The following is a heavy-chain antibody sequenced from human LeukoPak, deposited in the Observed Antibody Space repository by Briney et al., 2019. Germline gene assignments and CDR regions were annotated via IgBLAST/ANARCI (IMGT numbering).Heavy chain of an antibody. CDR2: INSDGSTT. CDR1: GFTFSSYW. J-gene: IGHJ4*02. D-gene: IGHD1-26*01. V-gene: IGHV3-74*01. Sequence: PGGSLRLSCAASGFTFSSYWMHWVRHAAGKGLVWVSRINSDGSTTNYADSVKGRFTISRDNAKNTLDLQMNSLRAEDTAVYYCARRSSGSPPYYFDYWGQGTLVTVSS. CDR3: ARRSSGSPPYYFDY.